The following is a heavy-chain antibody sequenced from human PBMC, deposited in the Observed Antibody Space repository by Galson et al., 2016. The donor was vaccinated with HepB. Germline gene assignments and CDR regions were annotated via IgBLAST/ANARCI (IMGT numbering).Heavy chain of an antibody. Sequence: SLRLSCAASGFTFSGYAMHWVRQAPGKGLEWVAVISYDGSNKYYADSVKGRFTISRDNSKNTLYLQMNSLTSEDTAVYYCAKDRELQYFDWSMPWYWGQGTLVTVSS. D-gene: IGHD3-9*01. CDR1: GFTFSGYA. V-gene: IGHV3-30*18. J-gene: IGHJ4*02. CDR2: ISYDGSNK. CDR3: AKDRELQYFDWSMPWY.